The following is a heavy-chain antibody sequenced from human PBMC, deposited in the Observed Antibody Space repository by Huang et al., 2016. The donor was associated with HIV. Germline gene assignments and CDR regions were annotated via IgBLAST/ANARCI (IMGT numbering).Heavy chain of an antibody. CDR3: ARERISTGGHYYYYYHMDV. J-gene: IGHJ6*03. CDR2: INHSGIT. CDR1: GASFSDYY. Sequence: QVQLQQWGAGLLKPSETLSLTCAVYGASFSDYYWSWIRQPPGKGLEWIGEINHSGITNDNPSLKSRVNMSVDTSKNQFSLKLSSVTAADTAVYYCARERISTGGHYYYYYHMDVWGKGTTVSVSS. D-gene: IGHD2-15*01. V-gene: IGHV4-34*01.